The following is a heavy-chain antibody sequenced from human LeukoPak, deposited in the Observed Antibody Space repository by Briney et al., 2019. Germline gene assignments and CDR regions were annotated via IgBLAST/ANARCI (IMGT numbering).Heavy chain of an antibody. J-gene: IGHJ4*02. V-gene: IGHV3-30*02. Sequence: GGSLRLSCAASGFTFSSYGMHWVRQAPGKGLEWVAFIRYDGSNKYYADSVKGRFTISRDNSKNTLYLQMNSLRAEDTAVYYCAKGPDYGSGEYFDYWGQGTLVTVSS. CDR3: AKGPDYGSGEYFDY. D-gene: IGHD3-10*01. CDR2: IRYDGSNK. CDR1: GFTFSSYG.